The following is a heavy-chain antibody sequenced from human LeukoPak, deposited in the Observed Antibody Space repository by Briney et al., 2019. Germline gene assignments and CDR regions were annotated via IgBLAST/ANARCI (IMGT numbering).Heavy chain of an antibody. CDR2: MSGSGGST. CDR1: EFTFSSYA. J-gene: IGHJ4*02. D-gene: IGHD3-10*01. Sequence: PGGSLRLSCAASEFTFSSYAMSWVRQAPGKGLEWVSAMSGSGGSTYYADSVEGRFTISRDNSKNTLYLQMNSLRAEDTAVYYCAKAMVRGYLDYFDYWGQGTLVTVSS. CDR3: AKAMVRGYLDYFDY. V-gene: IGHV3-23*01.